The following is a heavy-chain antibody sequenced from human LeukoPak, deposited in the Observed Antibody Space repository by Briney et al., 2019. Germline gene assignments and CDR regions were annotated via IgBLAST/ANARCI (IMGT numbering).Heavy chain of an antibody. CDR2: IDHSGST. J-gene: IGHJ3*02. CDR1: GGSFSGYY. Sequence: SETLSLTCAVYGGSFSGYYWSWTRQPPGKGLEWIGEIDHSGSTNYSPSLKSRVTISVDTSKNQFSLRLSSVTAADTAVYYCALYVSTYYSDTSASIRGASDIWGQGTVVTVSS. V-gene: IGHV4-34*01. D-gene: IGHD3-22*01. CDR3: ALYVSTYYSDTSASIRGASDI.